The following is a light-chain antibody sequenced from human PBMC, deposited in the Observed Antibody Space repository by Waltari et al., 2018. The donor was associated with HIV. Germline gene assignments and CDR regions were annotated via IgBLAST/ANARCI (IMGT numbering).Light chain of an antibody. J-gene: IGLJ2*01. CDR2: KDN. CDR3: QGIDSSGRKV. V-gene: IGLV3-25*03. CDR1: ILARKY. Sequence: SHELTQPPSVSVSPGQTATISCSGDILARKYAYWFQQKPGQAPVLLIYKDNERPTAITERFSGSSSGATVTLTITVVRAEDEADYYCQGIDSSGRKVFGGGTRLTVL.